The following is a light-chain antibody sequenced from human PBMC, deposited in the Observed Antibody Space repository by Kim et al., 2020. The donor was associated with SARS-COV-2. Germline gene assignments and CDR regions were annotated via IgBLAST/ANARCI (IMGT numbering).Light chain of an antibody. J-gene: IGLJ2*01. CDR2: DNN. Sequence: GQKGTISCSGRSSNIGNNYVSWYQQLPGTAPKLLIYDNNERPSVIPDRFSGSKSGTSATLGITGLQTGDEADYYCATWDGSLNTVVFGGGTKLTVL. V-gene: IGLV1-51*01. CDR1: SSNIGNNY. CDR3: ATWDGSLNTVV.